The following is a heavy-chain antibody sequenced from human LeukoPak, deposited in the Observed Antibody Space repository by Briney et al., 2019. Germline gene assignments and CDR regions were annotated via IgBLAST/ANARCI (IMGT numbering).Heavy chain of an antibody. CDR1: GFTFSSYS. Sequence: GGSLRLSCAASGFTFSSYSMNWVRQAPGRGLEWVSSISSSSSYIYYADSVKGRFTISRDNAKNSLYLQMNSLRAEDTAVYYCARAGPRGSSGWSHWYFDLWGRGTLVTVSS. CDR2: ISSSSSYI. J-gene: IGHJ2*01. CDR3: ARAGPRGSSGWSHWYFDL. D-gene: IGHD6-19*01. V-gene: IGHV3-21*01.